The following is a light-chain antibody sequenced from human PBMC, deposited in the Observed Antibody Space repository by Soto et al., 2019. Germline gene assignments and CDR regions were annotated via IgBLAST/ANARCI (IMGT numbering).Light chain of an antibody. Sequence: DIQMTQSPSTLSGSVGDRVTITCRASQTISSWLAWYRQKPGKAPKLLIYKASTLKSGVPSRFSGSGSGTEFPLTIGSLQPDDFATYYCQHYNSYSEAFGQGTKVELK. V-gene: IGKV1-5*03. J-gene: IGKJ1*01. CDR2: KAS. CDR3: QHYNSYSEA. CDR1: QTISSW.